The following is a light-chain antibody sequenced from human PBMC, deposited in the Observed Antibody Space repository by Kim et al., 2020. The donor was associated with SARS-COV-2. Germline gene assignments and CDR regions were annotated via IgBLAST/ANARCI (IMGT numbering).Light chain of an antibody. Sequence: SASVGDRVTITCRASQSIDSWLAWYQQKPGKAPKLLIYKSSTLESVVPSRFSGSGSGTEFTLTISSLQPDDFATYYCQQYATYWTFGQGTKVEIK. CDR3: QQYATYWT. CDR1: QSIDSW. V-gene: IGKV1-5*03. J-gene: IGKJ1*01. CDR2: KSS.